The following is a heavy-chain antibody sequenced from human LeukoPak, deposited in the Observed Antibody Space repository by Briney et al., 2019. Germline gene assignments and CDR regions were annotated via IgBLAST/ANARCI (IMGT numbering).Heavy chain of an antibody. CDR3: ASRTYVDRPEY. CDR2: IYKTGNT. J-gene: IGHJ4*02. D-gene: IGHD5-12*01. V-gene: IGHV4-59*01. Sequence: SETLSLTCAVSGGSISSYYWSWIRQPPGKGLEWIGYIYKTGNTNYNPSPKSRVTISVDTSKNQFSLKLSSVTAADTAMYYCASRTYVDRPEYWGQGTLVTVSS. CDR1: GGSISSYY.